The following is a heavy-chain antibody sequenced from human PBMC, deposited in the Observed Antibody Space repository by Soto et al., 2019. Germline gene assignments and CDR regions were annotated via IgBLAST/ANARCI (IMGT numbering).Heavy chain of an antibody. CDR3: VKGSCSGGSCYSGDY. CDR1: GFTFSDHY. V-gene: IGHV3-72*01. Sequence: VDLVESGGGLVQPGGSLRLSCAASGFTFSDHYMDWVRQAPGEGLEWVGRIRNKANSYTTEYAASVRGRFTISRDDSKNSLDLQMNSLKTEDTAVYYCVKGSCSGGSCYSGDYWGQGTLVTVSS. D-gene: IGHD2-15*01. J-gene: IGHJ4*02. CDR2: IRNKANSYTT.